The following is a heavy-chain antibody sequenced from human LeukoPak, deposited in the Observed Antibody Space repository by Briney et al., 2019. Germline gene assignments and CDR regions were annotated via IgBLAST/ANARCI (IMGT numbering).Heavy chain of an antibody. CDR1: GFTFSSYG. V-gene: IGHV3-33*06. D-gene: IGHD1/OR15-1a*01. CDR2: IWYDGSNK. CDR3: AKAGTTLYYFDY. J-gene: IGHJ4*02. Sequence: GGSLRLSCAASGFTFSSYGMHWVRQAPGKGLEWVAVIWYDGSNKYYADSVKGRLTISRDNSKNTLYLQMNSLRAEDTAVYYCAKAGTTLYYFDYWGQGTLVTVSS.